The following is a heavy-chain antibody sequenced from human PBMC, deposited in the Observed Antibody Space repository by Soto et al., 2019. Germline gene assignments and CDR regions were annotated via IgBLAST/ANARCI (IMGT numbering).Heavy chain of an antibody. D-gene: IGHD3-3*01. J-gene: IGHJ5*02. Sequence: EVQLVQSGAEVKKPGESRKISCKGSGYSFTSYWIGWLRQMPGKGQEWMGIIYPGDSDTRYSPSFQGQVTISADKSISTAHLQWSSLKAPDTAMYYCARHTAHDFWSGESWFDPWGQGTLVTVSS. V-gene: IGHV5-51*01. CDR3: ARHTAHDFWSGESWFDP. CDR2: IYPGDSDT. CDR1: GYSFTSYW.